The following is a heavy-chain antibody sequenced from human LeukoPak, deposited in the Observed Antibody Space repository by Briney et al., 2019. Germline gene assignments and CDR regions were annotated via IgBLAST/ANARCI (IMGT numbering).Heavy chain of an antibody. CDR3: ARQGDSSSYLPDY. Sequence: GESLKISCKGSGYIFTSYWIGWVRQLPGKGLEWMGIIYPGDFDTRYSPSFQGQVTISADKSISTAHLQWSSLKASDTAMYYCARQGDSSSYLPDYWGQGTLVTVSS. J-gene: IGHJ4*02. CDR2: IYPGDFDT. CDR1: GYIFTSYW. D-gene: IGHD6-13*01. V-gene: IGHV5-51*01.